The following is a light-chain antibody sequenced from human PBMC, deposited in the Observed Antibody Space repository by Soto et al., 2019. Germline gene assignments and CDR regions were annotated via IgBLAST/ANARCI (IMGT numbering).Light chain of an antibody. Sequence: SYELTQPPSVSVSPGQTASITCSGDELGDKHASWYQQKPGQSPVLVIYGNNKRPSGIPERFSGSNSGSTATLTISGTQTMDEADYYCQAWDRTTAGFGGGTKLTVL. CDR2: GNN. V-gene: IGLV3-1*01. CDR3: QAWDRTTAG. J-gene: IGLJ2*01. CDR1: ELGDKH.